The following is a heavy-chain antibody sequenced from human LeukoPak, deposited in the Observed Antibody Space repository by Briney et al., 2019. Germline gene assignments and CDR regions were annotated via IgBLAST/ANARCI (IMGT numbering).Heavy chain of an antibody. CDR2: IRSKANSYAT. V-gene: IGHV3-73*01. D-gene: IGHD6-6*01. CDR1: GFTFSGSA. Sequence: GGSLRLSCAASGFTFSGSAMHWVRQASGKGLEWVGRIRSKANSYATAYAASVKGRFTISRDDSKNTAYLQMNSLKTEDTAVYYCRIWYSSSGIDYWGQGTLVTVSS. J-gene: IGHJ4*02. CDR3: RIWYSSSGIDY.